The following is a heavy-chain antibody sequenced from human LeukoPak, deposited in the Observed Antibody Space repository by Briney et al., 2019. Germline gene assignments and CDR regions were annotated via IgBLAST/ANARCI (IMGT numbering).Heavy chain of an antibody. CDR2: ISGSGGST. V-gene: IGHV3-23*01. CDR1: GFTFSSYA. CDR3: AKTVVVTAIPGYYFDY. J-gene: IGHJ4*02. Sequence: GGSLRLSCTASGFTFSSYAMSWVRQAPGKGLEWVSAISGSGGSTYYADSVKGRFTISRDNSKNTLYLQMNSLRAEDTAVYYCAKTVVVTAIPGYYFDYWGQGTLVTVSS. D-gene: IGHD2-21*02.